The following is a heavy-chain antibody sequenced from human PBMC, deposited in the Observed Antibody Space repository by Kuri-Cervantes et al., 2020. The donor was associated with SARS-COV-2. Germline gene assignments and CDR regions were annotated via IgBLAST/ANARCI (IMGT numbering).Heavy chain of an antibody. J-gene: IGHJ6*02. CDR2: ISSSGSTI. Sequence: GGSLRLSCAASGFTFSSYEMNWVRQAPGKGLEWVSYISSSGSTIYYADSVKGRFTISRDNAKNSLYLQMNSLRAEDTAVYYCAREGYYEPTDMDAWGQGTTVTVSS. CDR3: AREGYYEPTDMDA. D-gene: IGHD3-22*01. V-gene: IGHV3-48*03. CDR1: GFTFSSYE.